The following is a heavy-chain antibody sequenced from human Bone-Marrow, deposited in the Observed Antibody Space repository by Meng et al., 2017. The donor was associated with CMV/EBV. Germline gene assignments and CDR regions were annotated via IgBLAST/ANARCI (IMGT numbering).Heavy chain of an antibody. CDR1: GDTFSSYT. CDR2: IIPILGIA. CDR3: ARELSGITIFGVVGCFDI. J-gene: IGHJ3*02. V-gene: IGHV1-69*04. D-gene: IGHD3-3*01. Sequence: SVKVSCKASGDTFSSYTISWVRQAPGQGLEWMGRIIPILGIANYAQKFQGRVTITADKSTSTAYMELSSLRSEDTAVYYCARELSGITIFGVVGCFDIWGQGAMVT.